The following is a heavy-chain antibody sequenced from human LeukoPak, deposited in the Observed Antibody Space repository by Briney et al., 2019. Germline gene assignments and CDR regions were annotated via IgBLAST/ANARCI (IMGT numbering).Heavy chain of an antibody. V-gene: IGHV1-2*06. CDR3: ARESQVFWPKETNWFDP. Sequence: ASVKVSCKVSGGTFSSYGISWVRQSPGQGLEWLGRINPDSGDTNYAQKFQGRVTMMRDTSSSTAYMELSRLKSDDTAIYYCARESQVFWPKETNWFDPWGHGTLVTVAS. D-gene: IGHD3-3*01. CDR1: GGTFSSYG. J-gene: IGHJ5*02. CDR2: INPDSGDT.